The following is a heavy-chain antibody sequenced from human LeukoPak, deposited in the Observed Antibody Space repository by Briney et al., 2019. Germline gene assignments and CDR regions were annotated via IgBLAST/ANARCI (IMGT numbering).Heavy chain of an antibody. J-gene: IGHJ3*02. Sequence: GGSLRLSCAASGFTFSSYAMSWVRQAPGKGLEWVSAISGSGGSTYYADSVKGRFTISRDNSKNTLYLQMNSLRAEDTAVYYCAKDRSPYVSGSYLAPAFDIWGQGTMVTVSS. CDR1: GFTFSSYA. D-gene: IGHD1-26*01. CDR2: ISGSGGST. CDR3: AKDRSPYVSGSYLAPAFDI. V-gene: IGHV3-23*01.